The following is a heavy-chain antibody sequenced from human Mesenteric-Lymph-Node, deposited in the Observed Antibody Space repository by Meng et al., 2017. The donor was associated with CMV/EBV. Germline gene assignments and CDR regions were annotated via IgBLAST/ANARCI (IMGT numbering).Heavy chain of an antibody. CDR2: IKQDGSEK. V-gene: IGHV3-7*03. Sequence: GESLKISCAASGFSFSSVWMSWVRQAPGKGLEWVANIKQDGSEKFYVDSVKGRFTISRDNAKNTVDLQMNSLRAEDTAVYYCAKGGVGATGGFDYWGQGTLVTVSS. CDR1: GFSFSSVW. CDR3: AKGGVGATGGFDY. J-gene: IGHJ4*02. D-gene: IGHD1-26*01.